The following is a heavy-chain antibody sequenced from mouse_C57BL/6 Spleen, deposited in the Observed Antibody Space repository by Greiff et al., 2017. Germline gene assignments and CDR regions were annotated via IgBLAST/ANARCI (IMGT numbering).Heavy chain of an antibody. Sequence: DVMLVESGGGLVKPGGSLKLSCAASGFTFSSYAMSWVRQTPEKRLEWVATISDGGSYTYYPDNVKGRFTISRDNAKNNLYLQMSHLKSEDTAMYYCARDLLWYFDYWGQGTTLTVSS. J-gene: IGHJ2*01. CDR2: ISDGGSYT. V-gene: IGHV5-4*01. CDR3: ARDLLWYFDY. D-gene: IGHD2-1*01. CDR1: GFTFSSYA.